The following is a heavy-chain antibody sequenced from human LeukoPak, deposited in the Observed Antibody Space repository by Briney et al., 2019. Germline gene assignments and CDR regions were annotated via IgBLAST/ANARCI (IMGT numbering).Heavy chain of an antibody. CDR1: GGSISSSSYS. D-gene: IGHD2-2*02. CDR3: ARGSDRYCSSTSCYRASRYYYMDV. Sequence: PSETLSLTCSVSGGSISSSSYSWGWIRQPPGKGLQWIGNIYYSGSTYYNPSLKSRVSISGDTSKNQFSLKLSSVTAADTAVYYCARGSDRYCSSTSCYRASRYYYMDVWGKGTTVTVSS. CDR2: IYYSGST. J-gene: IGHJ6*03. V-gene: IGHV4-39*07.